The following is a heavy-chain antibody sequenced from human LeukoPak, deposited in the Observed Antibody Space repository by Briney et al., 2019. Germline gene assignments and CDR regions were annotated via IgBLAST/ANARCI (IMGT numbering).Heavy chain of an antibody. CDR1: GGSISSGGCS. Sequence: SETLSLTCAVSGGSISSGGCSWSWIRQPPGKGLEWIGYIYQSGSSYCNPSLKSRVTISVDRSKNQFSLKLSSVTAADTAVYYCARTYYDILTGYYSFAHYWGQGTLVTVSS. V-gene: IGHV4-30-2*01. CDR2: IYQSGSS. D-gene: IGHD3-9*01. CDR3: ARTYYDILTGYYSFAHY. J-gene: IGHJ4*02.